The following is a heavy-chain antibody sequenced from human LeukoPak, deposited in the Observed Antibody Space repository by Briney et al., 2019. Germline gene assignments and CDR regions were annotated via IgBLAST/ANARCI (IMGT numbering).Heavy chain of an antibody. Sequence: SETLSLTCTVSGDSVRSPGYSWNWFRQPPGKGLEWIGVVSPDGTTSYNPLLLDRLSISLDRPYNRFSMRLASVTAADTAVYFCAAGTITVPPSVWGQGALVTVSS. J-gene: IGHJ1*01. CDR2: VSPDGTT. D-gene: IGHD1-14*01. V-gene: IGHV4-30-2*01. CDR1: GDSVRSPGYS. CDR3: AAGTITVPPSV.